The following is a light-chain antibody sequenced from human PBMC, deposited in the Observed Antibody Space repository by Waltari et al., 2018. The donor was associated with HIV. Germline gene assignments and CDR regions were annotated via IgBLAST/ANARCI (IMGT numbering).Light chain of an antibody. CDR2: GAS. V-gene: IGKV3-20*01. CDR1: QSVTSSY. CDR3: QQYGNSLLT. J-gene: IGKJ4*01. Sequence: EIVLTQSPGTLSLSPGERATLSCRASQSVTSSYLAWYQQTPGQAPRLLIYGASSRATGIPDRFSGIGSGTDVTLTISRLEPEDFAVYYCQQYGNSLLTFGGGTKVEIK.